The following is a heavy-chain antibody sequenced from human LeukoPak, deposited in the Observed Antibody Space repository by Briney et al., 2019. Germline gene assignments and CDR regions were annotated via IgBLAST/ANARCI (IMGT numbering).Heavy chain of an antibody. J-gene: IGHJ5*02. V-gene: IGHV4-39*07. Sequence: SETLSLTCTVSSGSISNSNYFWGWIRQPPGKGLEWIGSIFYSGSTDYNPSLKSRVTISVDTSKNQFSLKVISVTAADTAVYYCAAMYTSSHSWGQGTLVTVSS. CDR1: SGSISNSNYF. CDR2: IFYSGST. CDR3: AAMYTSSHS. D-gene: IGHD2-8*01.